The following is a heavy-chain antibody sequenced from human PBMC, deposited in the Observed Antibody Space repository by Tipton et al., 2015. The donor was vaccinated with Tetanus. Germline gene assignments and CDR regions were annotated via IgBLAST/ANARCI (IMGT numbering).Heavy chain of an antibody. Sequence: TLSLTCTVSGGSISSSSYYWGWIRQPPGKGLEWIGSIYYSGSTHYNPSLKSRVTISVDTSKNQFSLKLSSVTAADTAVYYCARLSSGWSLDPLYYFDYWGQGTLVTVSS. D-gene: IGHD6-19*01. CDR1: GGSISSSSYY. CDR2: IYYSGST. V-gene: IGHV4-39*01. J-gene: IGHJ4*02. CDR3: ARLSSGWSLDPLYYFDY.